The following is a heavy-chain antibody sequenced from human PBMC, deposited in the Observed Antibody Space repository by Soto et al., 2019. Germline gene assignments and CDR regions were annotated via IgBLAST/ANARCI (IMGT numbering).Heavy chain of an antibody. Sequence: ASVKVSCKVSGYTLTELSMHWVRQAPGKGLEWMGGFDPEDGEAIYAQKFQGRVTMTEDTSTDTAYMELSSLRSEDTAVYYCATARYSGSSNPTIDAFDIWGQGTMVTVSS. CDR1: GYTLTELS. J-gene: IGHJ3*02. CDR3: ATARYSGSSNPTIDAFDI. CDR2: FDPEDGEA. V-gene: IGHV1-24*01. D-gene: IGHD1-26*01.